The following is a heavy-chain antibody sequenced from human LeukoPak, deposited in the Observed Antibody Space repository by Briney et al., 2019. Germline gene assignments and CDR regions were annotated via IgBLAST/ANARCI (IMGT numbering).Heavy chain of an antibody. CDR1: GYSISSGYY. D-gene: IGHD3-22*01. Sequence: SETLSLTCIVSGYSISSGYYWGLIRQSPGKGLEWIGSIYHSGRTYYNPSLKSRVTISVDTSKNQFSLNLSSVTAADTAVYYCTGKYYYDTSGYYYADYWGQGTLVTVSS. V-gene: IGHV4-38-2*02. J-gene: IGHJ4*02. CDR3: TGKYYYDTSGYYYADY. CDR2: IYHSGRT.